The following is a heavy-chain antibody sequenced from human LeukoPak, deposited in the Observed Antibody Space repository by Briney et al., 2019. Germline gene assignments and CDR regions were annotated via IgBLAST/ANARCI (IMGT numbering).Heavy chain of an antibody. Sequence: GASVKVSCKASGYTFTGYYMHWVRQAPGQGLEWMGWINPNSGGTNYAQNFQGRVTMTRDTSIGTAYMELRSLRSDDTAVYYCARELEWTFDYWGQGTLVTVSS. D-gene: IGHD1-1*01. V-gene: IGHV1-2*02. CDR3: ARELEWTFDY. CDR1: GYTFTGYY. J-gene: IGHJ4*02. CDR2: INPNSGGT.